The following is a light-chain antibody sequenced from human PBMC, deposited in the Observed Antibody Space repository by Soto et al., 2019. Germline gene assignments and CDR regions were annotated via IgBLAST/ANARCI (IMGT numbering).Light chain of an antibody. J-gene: IGKJ5*01. V-gene: IGKV1-39*01. CDR2: AAS. Sequence: DIQLTQSASSLSASVGDRVTISCRASLSVRNYLSWYQWKPGKAPSLLIYAASSLHSGVPSRFSVSASGADFTLTINNLHPEDFATYYCQQSYSVPFTFGQGTRLQLK. CDR1: LSVRNY. CDR3: QQSYSVPFT.